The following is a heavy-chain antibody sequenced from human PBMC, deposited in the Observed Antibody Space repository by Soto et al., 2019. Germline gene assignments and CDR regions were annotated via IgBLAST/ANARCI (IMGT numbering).Heavy chain of an antibody. D-gene: IGHD5-12*01. CDR2: TYFRSKWYN. V-gene: IGHV6-1*01. CDR3: AKGDNLGPKTGYAFDP. J-gene: IGHJ5*02. CDR1: GDSASRNTAS. Sequence: SQTLSLTCAISGDSASRNTASWNWIRQSPSRGLEWLGRTYFRSKWYNDYAVSVKSRIIINPDTSNNQFSLQLNSVTPEDTAVYFCAKGDNLGPKTGYAFDPWGQGIMVTVSS.